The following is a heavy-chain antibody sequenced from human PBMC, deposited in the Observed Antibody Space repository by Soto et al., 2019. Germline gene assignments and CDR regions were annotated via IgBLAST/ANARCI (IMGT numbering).Heavy chain of an antibody. D-gene: IGHD5-12*01. CDR3: ARQPAEWLRVIEGRYYFDY. Sequence: SETLSLTCTVSGGSISSSSYYWGWIRQPPGKGLEWIGSIYYSGSTYYNPSLKSRVTISVDTSKNQFSLKLSSVTAADTAVYYCARQPAEWLRVIEGRYYFDYWGQGTLVTVSS. V-gene: IGHV4-39*01. J-gene: IGHJ4*02. CDR2: IYYSGST. CDR1: GGSISSSSYY.